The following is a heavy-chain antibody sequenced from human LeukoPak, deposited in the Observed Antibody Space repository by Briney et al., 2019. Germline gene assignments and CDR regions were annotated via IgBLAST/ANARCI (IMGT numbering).Heavy chain of an antibody. CDR1: GYTFISYY. CDR2: IDPGDSYA. Sequence: PGESLRISCKGSGYTFISYYITWVRQMARTGLEWMGRIDPGDSYANYSPSFQCHVNISADKSFSTAYLQWSSLKASDTAIYYCARLKPMGGSSWYFDYWGQGTLVTVSS. D-gene: IGHD6-13*01. V-gene: IGHV5-10-1*01. CDR3: ARLKPMGGSSWYFDY. J-gene: IGHJ4*02.